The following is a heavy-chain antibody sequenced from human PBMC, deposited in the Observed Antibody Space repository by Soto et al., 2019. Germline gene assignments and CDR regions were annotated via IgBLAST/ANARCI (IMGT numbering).Heavy chain of an antibody. J-gene: IGHJ5*02. Sequence: QVPLVQSGAEVKKPGSSVKVSCKASGGTFSSYAISWVRQAPGQGLEWMGGIIPIFGTANYAQKFQGRVTITADESTSTVCMDLSSLRSEDTAVYYSARDVSMVRGVIKPNWFDPWCQGTLVTVSS. CDR2: IIPIFGTA. V-gene: IGHV1-69*12. D-gene: IGHD3-10*01. CDR3: ARDVSMVRGVIKPNWFDP. CDR1: GGTFSSYA.